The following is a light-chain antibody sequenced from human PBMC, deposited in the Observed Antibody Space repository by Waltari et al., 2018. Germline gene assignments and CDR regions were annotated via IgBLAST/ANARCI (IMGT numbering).Light chain of an antibody. CDR3: SSYISSSTLEL. Sequence: QSALTQPPSVSGSPGQSITIPCTGTSRDVGASNYVSWYQQHPGKAPKLMIFDVSNRPSGVSNRFSGSKSGNTASLTISGLQAEDEADYYCSSYISSSTLELFGGGTSLTVL. CDR1: SRDVGASNY. CDR2: DVS. V-gene: IGLV2-14*03. J-gene: IGLJ2*01.